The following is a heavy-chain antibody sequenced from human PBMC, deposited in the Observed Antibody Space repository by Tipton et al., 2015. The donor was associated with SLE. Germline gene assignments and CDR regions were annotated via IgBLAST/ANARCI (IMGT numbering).Heavy chain of an antibody. CDR2: MFNGGSL. D-gene: IGHD3-10*01. J-gene: IGHJ6*03. Sequence: LTLSCSVSGGSISSDFWSWIRQPPGKGLQLIGYMFNGGSLNFNPSLKSRVTISVDTSKNQFSLRLSSVTAADTAVYYCARGPGIERNYYYYYYMDVWGKGTTVSVSS. CDR3: ARGPGIERNYYYYYYMDV. V-gene: IGHV4-59*01. CDR1: GGSISSDF.